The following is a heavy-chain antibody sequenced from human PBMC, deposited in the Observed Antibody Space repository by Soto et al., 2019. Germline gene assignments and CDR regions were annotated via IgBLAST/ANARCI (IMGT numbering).Heavy chain of an antibody. D-gene: IGHD3-22*01. CDR3: ARRRGNGYYYHGMDV. V-gene: IGHV4-34*01. Sequence: SVMQSHTRAVSGGTFRGYDWIWIRQHPGKGLEWIGEINHSGSTNYNPSLKSRVTISVDTSKNQFSLKLSSVTAADTAVYYCARRRGNGYYYHGMDVCGQGTTVTVSS. CDR1: GGTFRGYD. CDR2: INHSGST. J-gene: IGHJ6*02.